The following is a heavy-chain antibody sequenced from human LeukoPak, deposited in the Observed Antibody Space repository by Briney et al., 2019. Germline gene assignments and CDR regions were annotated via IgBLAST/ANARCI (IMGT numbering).Heavy chain of an antibody. Sequence: GGFLRLSCAASGFTVSNNYMRWVRQAPGKGLEWVSSIYSRGSTSYVDSVKGRFTISRDNSKNTLFLQMNSLRVEDTAVYYCARDYYGPWGQGTLVTVSS. D-gene: IGHD3-22*01. J-gene: IGHJ5*02. CDR2: IYSRGST. V-gene: IGHV3-66*03. CDR1: GFTVSNNY. CDR3: ARDYYGP.